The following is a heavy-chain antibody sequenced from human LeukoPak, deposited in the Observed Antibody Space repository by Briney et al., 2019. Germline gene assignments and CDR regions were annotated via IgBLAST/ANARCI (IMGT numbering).Heavy chain of an antibody. CDR1: GFPFSRHW. Sequence: GGSLRLSCAASGFPFSRHWMGWVRQVPGKGPEWVASIKQDGRQYYAESVKGRFIVSRDNAQNSLFLQMNSLRAEDTSVYSCARGPDYGDRLDFFDYWGQGSLVTVSS. CDR3: ARGPDYGDRLDFFDY. D-gene: IGHD4-17*01. CDR2: IKQDGRQ. V-gene: IGHV3-7*01. J-gene: IGHJ4*02.